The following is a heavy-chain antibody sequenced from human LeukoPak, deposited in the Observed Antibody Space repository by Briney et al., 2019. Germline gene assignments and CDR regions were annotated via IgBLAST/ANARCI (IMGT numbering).Heavy chain of an antibody. CDR1: GDTVSSNSAA. CDR2: TYYRSKWYY. J-gene: IGHJ3*01. CDR3: ARGFALDF. Sequence: SQTPSLTCDISGDTVSSNSAAWNWIRQSPSRGLEWLGRTYYRSKWYYDYAVSVESRITISPDTSKNQFSLQLNSVTADDTAVYYCARGFALDFWGQGTMVTVSS. V-gene: IGHV6-1*01.